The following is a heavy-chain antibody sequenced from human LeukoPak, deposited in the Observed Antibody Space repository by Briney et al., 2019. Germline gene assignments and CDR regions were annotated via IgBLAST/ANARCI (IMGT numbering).Heavy chain of an antibody. CDR3: ARIGYSSSSLDF. D-gene: IGHD6-6*01. CDR2: IKQDGSVK. Sequence: GGSLRLSCAASGFTFTNYWMTWVRQAPGKGLEWVANIKQDGSVKYYVDSVKGRFTISRGNAKNSLYLQMNSLRAEDTAVYNCARIGYSSSSLDFWGRGTLVTVSS. V-gene: IGHV3-7*03. J-gene: IGHJ4*02. CDR1: GFTFTNYW.